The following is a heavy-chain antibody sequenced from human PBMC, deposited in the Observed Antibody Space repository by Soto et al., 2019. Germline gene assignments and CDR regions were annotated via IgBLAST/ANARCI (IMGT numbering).Heavy chain of an antibody. Sequence: QVQLVQSGAEVKKPGASVKVSCKASGYTFTSYGISWVRQAPGQGLEWMGWISAYNGNTNYAKKLQGRVTMTTDTPTSTAYRERRSLSSDDTAVYYSARDNPHLGYWGQGTPVTGSS. V-gene: IGHV1-18*01. J-gene: IGHJ4*02. CDR3: ARDNPHLGY. CDR1: GYTFTSYG. CDR2: ISAYNGNT.